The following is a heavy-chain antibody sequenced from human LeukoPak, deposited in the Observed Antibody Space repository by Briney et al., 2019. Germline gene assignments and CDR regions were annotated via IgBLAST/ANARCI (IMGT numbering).Heavy chain of an antibody. J-gene: IGHJ3*02. D-gene: IGHD5-24*01. CDR3: ARERDGYTHDAFDI. V-gene: IGHV3-64*01. Sequence: QTGGSLRLSCAASGFTFSSYAMYWVRQAPGKGLEYVSAISHNGGTTYYANSVKGRFTISRDNSKNTLYLQMGSLRAEDMAVYYCARERDGYTHDAFDIWGQGTMVTVSS. CDR2: ISHNGGTT. CDR1: GFTFSSYA.